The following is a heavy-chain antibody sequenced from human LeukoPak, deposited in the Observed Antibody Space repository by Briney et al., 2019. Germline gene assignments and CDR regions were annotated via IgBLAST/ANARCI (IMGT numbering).Heavy chain of an antibody. CDR2: VYYGGST. J-gene: IGHJ5*02. CDR1: GASINDFY. CDR3: ASSQRLRLGELSQWWFDP. Sequence: SETLSLTCAVSGASINDFYWTWIRQPPGKGLEWIGYVYYGGSTNYNPSLKSRVTISVDTSKNQFSLKLSSVTAADTAVYYCASSQRLRLGELSQWWFDPWGQGTLVTVPS. D-gene: IGHD3-16*02. V-gene: IGHV4-59*08.